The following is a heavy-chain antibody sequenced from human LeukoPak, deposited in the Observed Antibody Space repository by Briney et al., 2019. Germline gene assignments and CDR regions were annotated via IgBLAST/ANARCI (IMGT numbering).Heavy chain of an antibody. CDR2: IYYSGST. J-gene: IGHJ4*02. Sequence: PSETLSLTCTVSGGSISSYYWSWIRQPPGKGLEWIGYIYYSGSTNYNPSLKSRVTISVDTSKNQFSLKLSSVTAADTAVYYCARHEGILTGFDYWSQGTLVTVSS. V-gene: IGHV4-59*08. CDR3: ARHEGILTGFDY. CDR1: GGSISSYY. D-gene: IGHD3-9*01.